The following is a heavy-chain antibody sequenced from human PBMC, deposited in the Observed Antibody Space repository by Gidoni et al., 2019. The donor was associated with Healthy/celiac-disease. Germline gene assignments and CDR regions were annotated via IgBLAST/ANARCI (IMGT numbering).Heavy chain of an antibody. V-gene: IGHV4-59*01. CDR1: GGPISSYY. CDR2: IYYSGST. Sequence: QVQLQESGPGLVKPSETLSLTCTVSGGPISSYYWSWIRQPPGKGLEWIGYIYYSGSTNYNPSLKSRVTISVDTSKNQFSLKLSSVTAADTAVYYCARELRGDGYNQGAFDIWGQGTMVTVSS. J-gene: IGHJ3*02. CDR3: ARELRGDGYNQGAFDI. D-gene: IGHD5-12*01.